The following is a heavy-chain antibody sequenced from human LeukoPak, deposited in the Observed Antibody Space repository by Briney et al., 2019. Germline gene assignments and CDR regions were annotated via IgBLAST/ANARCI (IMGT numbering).Heavy chain of an antibody. CDR1: GGTFSSYA. D-gene: IGHD3-22*01. CDR3: AINYYDSSGPQAA. J-gene: IGHJ5*02. V-gene: IGHV1-69*06. Sequence: SVKVSCKASGGTFSSYAISWVRQAPGQGLEWMGRIIPIFGTANYAQKFQGRVTITADKPTSTAYMELSSLRSEDTAVYYRAINYYDSSGPQAAWGPGTLVTVSS. CDR2: IIPIFGTA.